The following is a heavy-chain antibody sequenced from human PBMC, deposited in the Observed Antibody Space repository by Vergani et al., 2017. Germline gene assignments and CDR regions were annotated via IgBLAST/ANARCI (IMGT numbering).Heavy chain of an antibody. Sequence: QLQLQESGPGLVKPSETLSLTCTVSGGSISSSSYYWGWIRQPPGKGLEWIGSIYYSGSTYYNPSLKSRVTISVDTSKNQFSLKLSSVTAADTAVYYCARHVEAVAGGFDPWGQGTLVTVSS. D-gene: IGHD6-19*01. J-gene: IGHJ5*02. CDR3: ARHVEAVAGGFDP. V-gene: IGHV4-39*01. CDR2: IYYSGST. CDR1: GGSISSSSYY.